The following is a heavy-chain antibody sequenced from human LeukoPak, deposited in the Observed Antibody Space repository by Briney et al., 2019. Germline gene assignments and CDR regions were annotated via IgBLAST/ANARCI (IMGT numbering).Heavy chain of an antibody. CDR1: GFTFSSYA. CDR2: ISGSGGST. CDR3: AKEGGVAGIGGYFDY. J-gene: IGHJ4*02. Sequence: GRSLRLSCAASGFTFSSYAMSWVRQAPGKGLEWVSAISGSGGSTYYADSVKGRFTISRDNSKNTLYLQMNSLRAEDTAVYYCAKEGGVAGIGGYFDYWGQGTLVTVSS. V-gene: IGHV3-23*01. D-gene: IGHD6-19*01.